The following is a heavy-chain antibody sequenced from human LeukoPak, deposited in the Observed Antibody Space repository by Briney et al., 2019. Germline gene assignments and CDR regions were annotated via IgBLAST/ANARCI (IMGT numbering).Heavy chain of an antibody. D-gene: IGHD5-24*01. V-gene: IGHV3-48*01. CDR1: AFTFSYYT. CDR2: ISTSSSNI. J-gene: IGHJ3*01. CDR3: ARDRDGHNRFNDFDV. Sequence: PGGSLRLSCAASAFTFSYYTMDWVRQAPGKGLEWISYISTSSSNIYYADSAKGRFTVSRDNAKNSLYLQMNNLRAEDTAVYFCARDRDGHNRFNDFDVWGQGTMVTVSS.